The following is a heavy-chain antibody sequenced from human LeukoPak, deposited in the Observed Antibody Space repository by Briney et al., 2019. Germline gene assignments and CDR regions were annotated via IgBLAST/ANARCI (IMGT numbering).Heavy chain of an antibody. CDR3: ARRQWELDWYFDL. J-gene: IGHJ2*01. D-gene: IGHD1-26*01. Sequence: SQTLSLTCAVSGGSISSGGYSWSWIRQPPGKGLEWIGYIYHSGSTYYNPSLKSRVTISVDRSKNQFSLKLSSVTAADTAVYYCARRQWELDWYFDLWGRGTLVTVSS. CDR1: GGSISSGGYS. V-gene: IGHV4-30-2*01. CDR2: IYHSGST.